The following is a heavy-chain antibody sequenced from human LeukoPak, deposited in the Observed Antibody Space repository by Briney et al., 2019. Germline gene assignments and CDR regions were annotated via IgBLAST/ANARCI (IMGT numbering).Heavy chain of an antibody. V-gene: IGHV1-2*02. Sequence: ASAKVSCKASGYTFSGYYLHWVRQAPGQGLEWMGWINPNTGGTNYAQKFQGRVTMTGDTSISTAYMEVSSLRSDDTAVYYCARDVRLAVAAPDFWGQGTLVTVSS. D-gene: IGHD6-19*01. CDR2: INPNTGGT. J-gene: IGHJ4*02. CDR3: ARDVRLAVAAPDF. CDR1: GYTFSGYY.